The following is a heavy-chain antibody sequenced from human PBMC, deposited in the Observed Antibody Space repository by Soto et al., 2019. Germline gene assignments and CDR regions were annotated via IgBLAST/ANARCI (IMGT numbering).Heavy chain of an antibody. CDR1: GGSFSGYY. Sequence: SSETLSLTCAVYGGSFSGYYWSWIRQPPGKGLEWIGEINHSGSTNYNPSLKSRVTISVDTSKNQFSLKLSSVTAADTAVYYCARTAQITIFGVVIIADWFDPWGQGTLVTSPQ. V-gene: IGHV4-34*01. D-gene: IGHD3-3*01. J-gene: IGHJ5*02. CDR3: ARTAQITIFGVVIIADWFDP. CDR2: INHSGST.